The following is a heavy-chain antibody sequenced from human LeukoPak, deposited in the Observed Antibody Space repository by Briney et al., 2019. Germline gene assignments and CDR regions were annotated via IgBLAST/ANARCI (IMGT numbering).Heavy chain of an antibody. CDR3: ARVADSSGYYSIYYYYYMDV. CDR2: INPNSGGT. D-gene: IGHD3-22*01. CDR1: GYTFTGYY. Sequence: ASVKVSCKASGYTFTGYYMHWVRQAPGQGLEWMGWINPNSGGTNYAQKFQGRVTMTRDTSSSTAYMELSRLRSDDTAVYYCARVADSSGYYSIYYYYYMDVWGKGTTVTVSS. J-gene: IGHJ6*03. V-gene: IGHV1-2*02.